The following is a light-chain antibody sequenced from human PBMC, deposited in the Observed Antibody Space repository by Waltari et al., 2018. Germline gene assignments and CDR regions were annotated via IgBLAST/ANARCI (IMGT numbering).Light chain of an antibody. V-gene: IGLV3-19*01. J-gene: IGLJ2*01. CDR3: NSRDSSGNHVI. CDR1: SLRTYY. Sequence: SSELTQDPAVSVALGHTVRITCQGDSLRTYYESWYQKKPGQAPVLVIYGTNNRPSGIPDRFSGSTLGNTASLSITGAQTEDEADYYCNSRDSSGNHVIFGGGTKLTVL. CDR2: GTN.